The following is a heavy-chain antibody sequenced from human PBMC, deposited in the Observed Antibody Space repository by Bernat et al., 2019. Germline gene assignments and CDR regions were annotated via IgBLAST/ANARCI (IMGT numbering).Heavy chain of an antibody. CDR3: ASGGGWYEEAVDY. D-gene: IGHD6-19*01. J-gene: IGHJ4*02. CDR1: GGSISSYY. Sequence: QVQLQESGPGLVKPSETLSLTCTVSGGSISSYYWSWIRQPPGKGLEWIGSIYYSGSTYYNPSLKSRVTISVDTSKNQFSLKLSSVTAADTAVYYCASGGGWYEEAVDYWGQGTLVTVSS. CDR2: IYYSGST. V-gene: IGHV4-59*05.